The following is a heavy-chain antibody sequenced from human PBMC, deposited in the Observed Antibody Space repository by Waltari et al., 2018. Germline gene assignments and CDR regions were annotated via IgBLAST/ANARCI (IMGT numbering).Heavy chain of an antibody. CDR3: ARGRLLWFGELLLPFDY. V-gene: IGHV1-69*12. J-gene: IGHJ4*02. Sequence: QVQLVQSGAEVKKPGSSVKVSCKASGGVFSSYAISWVRQAPGQGLEWMGGIIPIFGTANYAQKFLGRVTITADESTSTAYMELSSLRSEDTAVYYCARGRLLWFGELLLPFDYWGQGTLVTVSS. CDR2: IIPIFGTA. CDR1: GGVFSSYA. D-gene: IGHD3-10*01.